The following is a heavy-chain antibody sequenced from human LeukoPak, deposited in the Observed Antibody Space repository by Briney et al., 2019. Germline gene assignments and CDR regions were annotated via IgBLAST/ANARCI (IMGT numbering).Heavy chain of an antibody. D-gene: IGHD6-13*01. V-gene: IGHV1-46*01. CDR1: GYTFTSYY. CDR3: ARAVGYSSSFLFGPGPIGP. CDR2: INPNGGST. Sequence: ASVKVSCKASGYTFTSYYMHWVRQAPGQGLEWMGIINPNGGSTSYAQKFQGRVTMTRDTSTSTVYMEPSSLRSEDTAVYYCARAVGYSSSFLFGPGPIGPWGQGTLVTVSS. J-gene: IGHJ5*02.